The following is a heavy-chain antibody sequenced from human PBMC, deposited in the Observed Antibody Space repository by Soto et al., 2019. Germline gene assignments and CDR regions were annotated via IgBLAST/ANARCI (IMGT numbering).Heavy chain of an antibody. V-gene: IGHV3-23*01. CDR2: ISGSGSST. J-gene: IGHJ3*02. Sequence: EVQLLESGGGLVQPGGSLRLSCAASGFTFSNYAMNLVRQSPGKGLEWFSGISGSGSSTYYAGSLKGRFSISRDHSQNSLYLQMSILIADDTAVYYCARRSPSWAFDIWGPGTMVTVSS. D-gene: IGHD2-15*01. CDR1: GFTFSNYA. CDR3: ARRSPSWAFDI.